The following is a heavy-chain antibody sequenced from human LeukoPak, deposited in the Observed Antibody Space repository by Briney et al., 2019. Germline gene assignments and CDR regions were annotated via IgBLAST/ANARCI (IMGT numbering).Heavy chain of an antibody. CDR2: IYSSGST. Sequence: SETLSLTCTVSGGSISSYYWSWIRQPAGKGLEWIGRIYSSGSTNYNPSLKSRVTMSVDTSKNHFSLKLSSVTAADTAVYYCARDVVVVVPAAILRWFDPWGQGTLVTVSS. J-gene: IGHJ5*02. V-gene: IGHV4-4*07. D-gene: IGHD2-2*01. CDR3: ARDVVVVVPAAILRWFDP. CDR1: GGSISSYY.